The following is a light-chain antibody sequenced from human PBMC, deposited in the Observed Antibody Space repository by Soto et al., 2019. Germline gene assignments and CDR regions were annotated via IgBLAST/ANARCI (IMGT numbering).Light chain of an antibody. CDR2: DVS. CDR3: SSYTSSSPAIV. Sequence: QSALTQPASVSGSPGQSITIPCTGTSGDVGGYNLVSWYQQHPGKAPKLMIYDVSNRPSGVSNRFSGSKSGNTASLTISGLQAEDEADYYCSSYTSSSPAIVFGTGTKVTVL. V-gene: IGLV2-14*03. CDR1: SGDVGGYNL. J-gene: IGLJ1*01.